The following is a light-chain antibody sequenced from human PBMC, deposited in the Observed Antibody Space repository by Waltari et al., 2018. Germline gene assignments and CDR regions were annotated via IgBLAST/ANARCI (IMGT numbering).Light chain of an antibody. CDR2: VSGDGSH. V-gene: IGLV4-69*01. J-gene: IGLJ2*01. CDR3: QTWGTGV. CDR1: GGHSTYA. Sequence: QLVLTQSPSASASLGASVKLTCTLSGGHSTYAIAWHQQQPEKGPRSLMRVSGDGSHHMGDGVPDRFSGSTSGAERYLTISSLQSEDEADYYCQTWGTGVFGGGTKLTVL.